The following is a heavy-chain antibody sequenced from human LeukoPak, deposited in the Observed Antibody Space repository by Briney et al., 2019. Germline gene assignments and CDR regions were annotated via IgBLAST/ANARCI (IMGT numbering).Heavy chain of an antibody. CDR2: INHSGST. V-gene: IGHV4-34*01. D-gene: IGHD3-3*01. CDR1: GGSFSGYY. J-gene: IGHJ4*02. CDR3: ARAGVVTVCDY. Sequence: SETLSLTCAVYGGSFSGYYWSWIRQPPGKGLEWIGEINHSGSTNYNPSLKSRVTISVDTSKNQFSLKLSSVTAADTAVYYCARAGVVTVCDYWGQGTLVTVSS.